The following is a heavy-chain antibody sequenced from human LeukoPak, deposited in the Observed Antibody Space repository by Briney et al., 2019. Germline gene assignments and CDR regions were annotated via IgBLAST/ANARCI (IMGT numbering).Heavy chain of an antibody. CDR1: GFTVGTKY. Sequence: GSLRLSCAASGFTVGTKYMNWVRQAPGKGLEWASILYSGGDTYYADSVKGRFTISRDNSRNTLSLQMNSLRVEDTAVYYCARVGDHYHWYFDLWGRGTLVTVSS. CDR3: ARVGDHYHWYFDL. J-gene: IGHJ2*01. D-gene: IGHD3-10*01. V-gene: IGHV3-53*01. CDR2: LYSGGDT.